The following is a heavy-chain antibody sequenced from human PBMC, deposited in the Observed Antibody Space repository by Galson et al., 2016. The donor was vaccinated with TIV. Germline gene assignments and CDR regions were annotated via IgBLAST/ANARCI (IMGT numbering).Heavy chain of an antibody. V-gene: IGHV3-66*02. D-gene: IGHD3-22*01. CDR2: IYSGGST. Sequence: SLRLSCAASGFSVSSNYMSWVRQAPGKGLEWVSVIYSGGSTHYADSVKGRFTISRDNSKKMLYLQMNSLRAEDTAVYYCARDLGYDGRGYYPGYWGQGTPVTVSS. J-gene: IGHJ4*02. CDR1: GFSVSSNY. CDR3: ARDLGYDGRGYYPGY.